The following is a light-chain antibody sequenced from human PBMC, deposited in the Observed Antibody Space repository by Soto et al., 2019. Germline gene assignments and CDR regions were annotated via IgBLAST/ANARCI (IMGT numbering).Light chain of an antibody. Sequence: EIVMTQSPATLSVSPGEGATLSCRASQTVSSNLAWYKQVPGQAPRLLIYGASTRATGVPARFSGSGSGTEFTLTISRLQSEDFAVYYCQQYNNWPRTCGQGTKVEVK. CDR2: GAS. CDR3: QQYNNWPRT. V-gene: IGKV3-15*01. J-gene: IGKJ1*01. CDR1: QTVSSN.